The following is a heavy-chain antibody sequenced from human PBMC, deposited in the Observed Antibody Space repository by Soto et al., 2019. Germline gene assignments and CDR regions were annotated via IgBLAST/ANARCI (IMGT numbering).Heavy chain of an antibody. D-gene: IGHD5-12*01. V-gene: IGHV4-59*01. Sequence: ETLSLTCTVSGGSISSYYWSWIRQPPGKGLEWIGYIYYSGSTNYNPSLKCRVTISVDTSKNQFSLKLSSVTAADTAVYYCARYSSSGYGFDYWGQGTLVTVSS. CDR1: GGSISSYY. CDR2: IYYSGST. J-gene: IGHJ4*02. CDR3: ARYSSSGYGFDY.